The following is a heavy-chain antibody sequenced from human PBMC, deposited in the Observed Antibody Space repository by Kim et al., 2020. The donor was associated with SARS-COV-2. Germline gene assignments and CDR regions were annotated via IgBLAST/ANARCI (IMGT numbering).Heavy chain of an antibody. CDR3: ARGHLTVTTFYYFYYGMDV. D-gene: IGHD4-4*01. CDR2: VNHSGST. CDR1: GGSFSGYY. V-gene: IGHV4-34*01. J-gene: IGHJ6*02. Sequence: ETLSLTCAVYGGSFSGYYWSWIRQPPGKGLEWIGEVNHSGSTNYNPSLKSRVTISVDTSKNQFSLKLSSVTAADTAVYYCARGHLTVTTFYYFYYGMDVWGQGTTVTVSS.